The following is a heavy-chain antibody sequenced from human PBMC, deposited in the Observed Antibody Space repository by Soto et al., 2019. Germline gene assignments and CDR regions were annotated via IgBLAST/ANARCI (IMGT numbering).Heavy chain of an antibody. CDR1: GGSTSSYY. V-gene: IGHV4-59*01. CDR2: IYYSGST. Sequence: SETLSLTCTVSGGSTSSYYWSWIRQPPGKGLEWIGYIYYSGSTNYNPSLKSRVTISVDTSKNQFSLKLSSVTAADTAVYYCARVVSAAAGPGTLTYYFDYWGQGTLVTVSS. D-gene: IGHD6-13*01. CDR3: ARVVSAAAGPGTLTYYFDY. J-gene: IGHJ4*02.